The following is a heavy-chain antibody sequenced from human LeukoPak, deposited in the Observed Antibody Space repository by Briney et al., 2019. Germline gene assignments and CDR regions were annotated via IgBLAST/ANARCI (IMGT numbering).Heavy chain of an antibody. V-gene: IGHV3-30-3*01. CDR1: GFTFTSSA. CDR2: ISYDGSNK. CDR3: ADQRYGPPGY. Sequence: PGGSLRLSCAASGFTFTSSAMHWVRQAPGKGLEWVAVISYDGSNKYYADSVKGRFTISRDDFKNTLYLQMNSLKVDDTAVYYCADQRYGPPGYWGQGTRVTVSS. J-gene: IGHJ4*02. D-gene: IGHD2-2*01.